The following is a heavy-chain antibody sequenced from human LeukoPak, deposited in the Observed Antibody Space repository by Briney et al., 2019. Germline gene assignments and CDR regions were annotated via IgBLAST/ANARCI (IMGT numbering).Heavy chain of an antibody. CDR2: INHSGST. Sequence: PSETLSLTCAVYGGSFSGYYWSWIRQPPGKGLEWIGEINHSGSTNYNPSLKSRVTISVDTSKNQFSLKLSSVTAADTAVYYCARGMGRDGYNFGYWGQGTLVTVSS. V-gene: IGHV4-34*01. D-gene: IGHD5-24*01. CDR3: ARGMGRDGYNFGY. J-gene: IGHJ4*02. CDR1: GGSFSGYY.